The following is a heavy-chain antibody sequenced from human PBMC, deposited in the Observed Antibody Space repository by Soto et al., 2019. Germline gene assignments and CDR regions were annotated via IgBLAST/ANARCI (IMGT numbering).Heavy chain of an antibody. J-gene: IGHJ6*02. D-gene: IGHD6-6*01. Sequence: SETLYLTCTVSGGSISSSSYYWGWIRQPPGKGLEWIGSIYYSGSTYYNPSLKSRVTISVDTSKNQFSLKLSSVTAADTAVYYCARHASSSPRYYYYYGMDVWGQGTTVTVSS. CDR1: GGSISSSSYY. CDR3: ARHASSSPRYYYYYGMDV. CDR2: IYYSGST. V-gene: IGHV4-39*01.